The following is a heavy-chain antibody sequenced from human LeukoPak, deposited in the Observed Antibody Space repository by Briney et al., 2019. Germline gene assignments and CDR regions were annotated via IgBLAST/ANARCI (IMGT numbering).Heavy chain of an antibody. Sequence: GASVKVSCKASGYTFTSYDINWVRQATGQGLEWMGWMNPNSGNTGYAQKFQGRVTMTRNTSISTAYMELSSLRSEDTAVYYCARARATMVRGVFGYWGQGTLVTVSS. J-gene: IGHJ4*02. CDR2: MNPNSGNT. D-gene: IGHD3-10*01. CDR3: ARARATMVRGVFGY. CDR1: GYTFTSYD. V-gene: IGHV1-8*02.